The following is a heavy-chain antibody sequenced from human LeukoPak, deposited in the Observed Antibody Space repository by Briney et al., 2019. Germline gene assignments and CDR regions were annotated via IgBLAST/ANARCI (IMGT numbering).Heavy chain of an antibody. D-gene: IGHD1-26*01. Sequence: GGSLRLSCAASGFTFSSYSMNWVRQAPGKGLEWVSSISSSSSYIYYADSVKGRFTISRDNAKNSLYLQMNSLRAEDTAVYYCARGLLLGPQYCFDYWGQGTLVTVSS. V-gene: IGHV3-21*01. CDR2: ISSSSSYI. J-gene: IGHJ4*02. CDR3: ARGLLLGPQYCFDY. CDR1: GFTFSSYS.